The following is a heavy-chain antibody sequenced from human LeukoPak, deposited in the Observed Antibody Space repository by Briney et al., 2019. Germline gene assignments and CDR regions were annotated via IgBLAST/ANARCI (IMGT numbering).Heavy chain of an antibody. V-gene: IGHV1-69*13. CDR1: RGTFISYA. J-gene: IGHJ4*02. CDR2: IIPICGTA. Sequence: ASVKVSCKASRGTFISYAISWVRQAPGQGLEWMGGIIPICGTANYAQKFQGRVTITADESTSTAYMELSSLRSEDTAVYYCARDQGAVAASEDYWGQGTLVTVSS. D-gene: IGHD6-19*01. CDR3: ARDQGAVAASEDY.